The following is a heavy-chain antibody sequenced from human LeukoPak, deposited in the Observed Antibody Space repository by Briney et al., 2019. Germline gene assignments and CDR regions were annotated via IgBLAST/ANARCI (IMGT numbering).Heavy chain of an antibody. Sequence: GGSLRLSCAASGFTFSSYWMSWVRQAPGKGLEWVSAISGSGGSTYYADSVKGRFTISRDNSKNTLYLQMNSLRAEDTAVYYCAKDLRRLWFGAFHYYYYYYMDVWGKGTTVTISS. D-gene: IGHD3-10*01. J-gene: IGHJ6*03. CDR1: GFTFSSYW. CDR3: AKDLRRLWFGAFHYYYYYYMDV. V-gene: IGHV3-23*01. CDR2: ISGSGGST.